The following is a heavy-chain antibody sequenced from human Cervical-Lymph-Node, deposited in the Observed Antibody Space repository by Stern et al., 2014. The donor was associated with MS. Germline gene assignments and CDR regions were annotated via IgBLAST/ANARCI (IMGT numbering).Heavy chain of an antibody. D-gene: IGHD3-3*01. CDR2: ISGSGDNT. CDR1: GFTFSNYA. Sequence: EVQLVESGGGLVQPGGSLRLSCAASGFTFSNYAMTWVRQAPGKGLEWVSSISGSGDNTYYADSVKGRFTISRDNSKNTLYLQMNSLRAEDTAVHYCAKGMLSAYYTFGDWGQGSLVTVSS. V-gene: IGHV3-23*04. CDR3: AKGMLSAYYTFGD. J-gene: IGHJ4*02.